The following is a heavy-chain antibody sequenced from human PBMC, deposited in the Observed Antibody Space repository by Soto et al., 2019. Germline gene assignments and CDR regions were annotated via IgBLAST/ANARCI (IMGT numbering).Heavy chain of an antibody. V-gene: IGHV3-33*01. Sequence: QVQLVESGGGVVQPGRSLRLSCAASGFIFSSYGMHWVRQAPGEGLECVAFIWYDGSNKYYGDSVKGRFTISRDNSKNTLYLQMNSLRAEDTAVYYCARSLEMAAMDYWGQGTLVTVTS. CDR1: GFIFSSYG. J-gene: IGHJ4*02. D-gene: IGHD2-2*01. CDR2: IWYDGSNK. CDR3: ARSLEMAAMDY.